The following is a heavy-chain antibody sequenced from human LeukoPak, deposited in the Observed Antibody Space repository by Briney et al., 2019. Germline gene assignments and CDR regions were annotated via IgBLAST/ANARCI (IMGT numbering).Heavy chain of an antibody. Sequence: PGGSLRLSCAASGFTVSSNYMSWVRQAPGKGLEWVSYISSSSSTIYYADSVKGRFTISRDNAKNSLYLQMNSLRAEDTAVYYCASPGPVEAATGTGAFDIWGQGTMVTVSS. CDR2: ISSSSSTI. CDR1: GFTVSSNY. V-gene: IGHV3-48*01. D-gene: IGHD6-13*01. J-gene: IGHJ3*02. CDR3: ASPGPVEAATGTGAFDI.